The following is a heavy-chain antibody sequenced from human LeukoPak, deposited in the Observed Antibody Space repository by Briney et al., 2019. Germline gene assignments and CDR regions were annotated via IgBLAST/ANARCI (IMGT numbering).Heavy chain of an antibody. CDR2: IYTSGST. J-gene: IGHJ4*02. D-gene: IGHD3-22*01. CDR3: ARAGDYYDSSGYFFDY. V-gene: IGHV4-4*09. Sequence: SGTLSLTCTVSGGSISSYYWSWLRQPPGKGLEWIGYIYTSGSTNYNPSLKSRVTISVDTSKNQFSLKLSSVTAADTAVYYCARAGDYYDSSGYFFDYWGQGTLVTVSS. CDR1: GGSISSYY.